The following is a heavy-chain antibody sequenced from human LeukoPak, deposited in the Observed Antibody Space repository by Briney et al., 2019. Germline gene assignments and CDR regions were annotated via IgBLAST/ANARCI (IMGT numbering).Heavy chain of an antibody. CDR1: GFTFSSYW. CDR3: ARACLGVTRGIGTIYCVL. D-gene: IGHD3-3*01. V-gene: IGHV3-7*01. CDR2: IKKDGGEI. Sequence: GGSLRLSCAASGFTFSSYWMSWVRQAPGQGLEWVANIKKDGGEIYHVDSVKGRFTISTDNGKNSLSLQMNSLRAEDTAVYYCARACLGVTRGIGTIYCVLWGQGTRVSVSS. J-gene: IGHJ4*02.